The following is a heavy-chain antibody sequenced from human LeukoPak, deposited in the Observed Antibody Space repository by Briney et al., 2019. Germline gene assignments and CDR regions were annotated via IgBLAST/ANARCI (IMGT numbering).Heavy chain of an antibody. D-gene: IGHD3-22*01. CDR2: IYSDGSA. V-gene: IGHV3-53*01. CDR3: AGALYYNYYETRYFAY. J-gene: IGHJ4*02. Sequence: GGSLRLSCSASGFTVRSNYMFWVRQAPGKGLECVSVIYSDGSAYYADSVKGRFTISRDSSMNTLFLQMNSLRAEDTAMYYCAGALYYNYYETRYFAYWGQGTPVTVSS. CDR1: GFTVRSNY.